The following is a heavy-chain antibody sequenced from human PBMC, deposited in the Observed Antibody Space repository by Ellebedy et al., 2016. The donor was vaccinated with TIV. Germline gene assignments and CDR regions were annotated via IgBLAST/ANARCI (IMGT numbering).Heavy chain of an antibody. CDR2: LHSGGTT. Sequence: GGSLRLSXAASGFTISNNYMGWVRQAPGKGLEWVAILHSGGTTFYADSVKGRFTISRDSSKNTLYLQMNSLRVEDTAVYYCARAPTVTSVFDCWGQGTLVTVSS. D-gene: IGHD4-17*01. V-gene: IGHV3-53*01. CDR3: ARAPTVTSVFDC. J-gene: IGHJ4*02. CDR1: GFTISNNY.